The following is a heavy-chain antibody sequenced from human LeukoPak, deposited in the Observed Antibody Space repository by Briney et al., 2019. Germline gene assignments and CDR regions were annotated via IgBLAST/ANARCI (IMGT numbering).Heavy chain of an antibody. Sequence: GGSLRLSCAASRFTFSSYGMHWVRQAPGKGLEWVVFIRYDGSNKYYADSVKGRFTISRDNSKNTLYLQMNSLRAEDTAVYYCASLRIWFGDLDYWGQGTLVTVSS. D-gene: IGHD3-10*01. CDR1: RFTFSSYG. J-gene: IGHJ4*02. V-gene: IGHV3-30*02. CDR2: IRYDGSNK. CDR3: ASLRIWFGDLDY.